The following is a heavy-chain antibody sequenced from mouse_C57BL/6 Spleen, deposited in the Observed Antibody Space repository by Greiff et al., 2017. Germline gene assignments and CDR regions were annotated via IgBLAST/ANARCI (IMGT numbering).Heavy chain of an antibody. V-gene: IGHV1-4*01. D-gene: IGHD4-1*01. CDR3: ARRNWDSAWFAY. Sequence: VKLQASGPELARPGASVKMSCKASGYTFTSYTMHWVKQRPGQGLEWIGYINPSSGYTKYNQKFKDKATLTADKSSSTAYMQLSSLTSEDSAVYYCARRNWDSAWFAYWGQGTLVTVSA. J-gene: IGHJ3*01. CDR1: GYTFTSYT. CDR2: INPSSGYT.